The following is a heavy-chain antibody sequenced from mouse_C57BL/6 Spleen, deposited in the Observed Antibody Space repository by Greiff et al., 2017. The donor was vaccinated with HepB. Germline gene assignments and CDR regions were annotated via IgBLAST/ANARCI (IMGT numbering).Heavy chain of an antibody. J-gene: IGHJ2*01. Sequence: VQLQQPGAELVKPGASVKLSCKASGYTFTSYWMHWVKLRPGQGLEWIGMIHPNSGSTNYNEKFKSKATLTVDKSSSTAYMQLSSLTSEDSAVYYCARSIYYDYPYCDYWGQGTTLTVSS. CDR1: GYTFTSYW. D-gene: IGHD2-4*01. CDR2: IHPNSGST. CDR3: ARSIYYDYPYCDY. V-gene: IGHV1-64*01.